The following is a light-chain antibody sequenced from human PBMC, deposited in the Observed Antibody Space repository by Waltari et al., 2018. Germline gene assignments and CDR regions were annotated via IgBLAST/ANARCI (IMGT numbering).Light chain of an antibody. V-gene: IGLV1-51*02. CDR1: NSKIGDYS. CDR3: GTWDSSLSGAV. J-gene: IGLJ7*01. CDR2: ENT. Sequence: QSVLTHPPSVSAAPGQRVTLTCPRVNSKIGDYSVFWYRQFPGTAPKLLIYENTERPAGIPGRFSGSKSGTSATLDITGLQAGDEADYYCGTWDSSLSGAVFGGGTHLTVL.